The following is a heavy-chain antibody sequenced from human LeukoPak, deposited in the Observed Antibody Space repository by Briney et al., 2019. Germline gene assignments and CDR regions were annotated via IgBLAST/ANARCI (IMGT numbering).Heavy chain of an antibody. V-gene: IGHV3-21*01. Sequence: GGSLRLSCAASGFTFSSYSMNWVRQAPGKGLEWVSSISSSSSYIYYADSVTGRFTISRDNAKNSLYLQMNSLRAEDTAVYYCARVRGVRGASPYYFDYWGQGTLVTVSS. CDR2: ISSSSSYI. J-gene: IGHJ4*02. CDR3: ARVRGVRGASPYYFDY. CDR1: GFTFSSYS. D-gene: IGHD3-10*01.